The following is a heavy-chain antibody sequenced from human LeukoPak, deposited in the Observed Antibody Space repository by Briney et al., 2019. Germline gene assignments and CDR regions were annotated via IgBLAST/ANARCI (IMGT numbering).Heavy chain of an antibody. CDR3: ARADVLLWFGELFY. CDR2: IYYSGSN. CDR1: GGSISSYY. V-gene: IGHV4-59*01. J-gene: IGHJ4*02. D-gene: IGHD3-10*01. Sequence: KPSETLSLTCTVSGGSISSYYWSWIRQPPGKGLECIGYIYYSGSNNYNPSLKSRVTISVDTSKNQFSLKLSSVTAADTAVYYCARADVLLWFGELFYWGQGTLVTVSS.